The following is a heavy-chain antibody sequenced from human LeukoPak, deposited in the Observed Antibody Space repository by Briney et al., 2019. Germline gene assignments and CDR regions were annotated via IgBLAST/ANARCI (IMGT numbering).Heavy chain of an antibody. V-gene: IGHV1-46*01. Sequence: ASVKVSCKASGYTFTSYYMHWVRQAPGQGLEWMGIINPSGGSTSYAQKFQGRVTMTRDTSTSTVYMELSSLRSEDTAVYYCAREYYDILTGYPRPSDYWGQGALVTVSS. CDR2: INPSGGST. CDR3: AREYYDILTGYPRPSDY. J-gene: IGHJ4*02. CDR1: GYTFTSYY. D-gene: IGHD3-9*01.